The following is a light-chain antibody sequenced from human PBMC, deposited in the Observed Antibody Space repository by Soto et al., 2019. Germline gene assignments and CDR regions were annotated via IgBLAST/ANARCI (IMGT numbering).Light chain of an antibody. J-gene: IGKJ1*01. CDR3: QQYNNWPET. V-gene: IGKV3-15*01. CDR2: VAS. CDR1: QSVRSN. Sequence: EIVMTQSPATLSVSPGERATLSCRASQSVRSNLAWYQHKPGQAPRLLIYVASSRPAGVPARFSGSGSGTEFTLTISSLQSEDFAVYYCQQYNNWPETVGQGTKVEIK.